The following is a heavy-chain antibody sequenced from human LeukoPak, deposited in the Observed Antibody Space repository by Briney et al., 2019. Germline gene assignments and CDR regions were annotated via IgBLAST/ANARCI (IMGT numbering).Heavy chain of an antibody. CDR3: ARREQGRGYRYGHLDY. J-gene: IGHJ4*02. CDR2: VFLDDSDT. D-gene: IGHD5-18*01. V-gene: IGHV5-51*01. Sequence: GESLKISCQGSGHRFNSHWIGWVRQMPGKGLEWMGSVFLDDSDTRYSPSFQGQVTISAAKSISTAYLQWSSLKASDTAMYYCARREQGRGYRYGHLDYWGQGTLVTVSS. CDR1: GHRFNSHW.